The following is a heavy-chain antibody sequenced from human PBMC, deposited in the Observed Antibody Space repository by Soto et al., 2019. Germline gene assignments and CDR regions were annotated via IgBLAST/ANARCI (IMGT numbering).Heavy chain of an antibody. Sequence: PSETLSPTCTVSGGSISSGGYYWSWIPQHPEKGLGWIGYIYYSGSTYYNPSLKSRVTISVDTSKNQFSLKLSSVTAADTAVYYCARVPFPQWYYDFWSGSGNNWFDPWGQGTLVTVSS. V-gene: IGHV4-31*03. CDR1: GGSISSGGYY. J-gene: IGHJ5*02. CDR2: IYYSGST. CDR3: ARVPFPQWYYDFWSGSGNNWFDP. D-gene: IGHD3-3*01.